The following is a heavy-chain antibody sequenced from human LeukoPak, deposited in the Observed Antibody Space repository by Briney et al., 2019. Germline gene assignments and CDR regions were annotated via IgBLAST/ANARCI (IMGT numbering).Heavy chain of an antibody. V-gene: IGHV4-4*07. Sequence: PSETLSLTCTVSGGSISSYYWSWIRQPAGKGLEWIGRIYTSGSTNYNPSLKSRVTISVDRSKNQFSLKLSSVTAADTAVYYCAREYSSSSDAFDIWGQGTMVTVSS. CDR1: GGSISSYY. D-gene: IGHD6-6*01. CDR2: IYTSGST. CDR3: AREYSSSSDAFDI. J-gene: IGHJ3*02.